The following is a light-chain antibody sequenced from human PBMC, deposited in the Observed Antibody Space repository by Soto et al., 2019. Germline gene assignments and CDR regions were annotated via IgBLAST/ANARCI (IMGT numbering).Light chain of an antibody. CDR3: QQYDAYPWT. V-gene: IGKV1-5*03. CDR2: KAS. J-gene: IGKJ2*02. CDR1: QSVGSW. Sequence: DIQMTQSPSTLSASVGDRVTITYRASQSVGSWLAWYQQKPGKAPKYLIYKASILESGVPSRFSGSGSGTEFTLTISSLQPDDFATYYCQQYDAYPWTFGQGTKLDFK.